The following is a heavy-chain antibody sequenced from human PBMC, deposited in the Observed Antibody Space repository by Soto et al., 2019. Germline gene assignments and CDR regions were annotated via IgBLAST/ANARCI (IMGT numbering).Heavy chain of an antibody. J-gene: IGHJ3*02. CDR3: AAAVTMISNKAPYAFDM. D-gene: IGHD3-22*01. CDR2: ILVASGGT. V-gene: IGHV1-58*01. CDR1: GFTFGNSA. Sequence: QMQLVQSGPEVKKPGTSVRVSCKASGFTFGNSAVHWVRQARGQRLEWMGWILVASGGTNYAENFEERVTIARDMSTSTAYLELSSLRSEDTAVYFCAAAVTMISNKAPYAFDMWGQGTLVTVSS.